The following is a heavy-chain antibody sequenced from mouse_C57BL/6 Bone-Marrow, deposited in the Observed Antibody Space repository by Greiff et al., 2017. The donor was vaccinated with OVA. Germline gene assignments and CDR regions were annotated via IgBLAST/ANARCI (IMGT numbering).Heavy chain of an antibody. CDR1: GYTFTSYW. CDR2: IHPNSGST. V-gene: IGHV1-64*01. CDR3: ARNYYGSSYVRAMDY. Sequence: QVQLQQPGAELVKPGASVKLSCKASGYTFTSYWMHWVKQRPGQGLEWIGMIHPNSGSTNYNEKFKSKATLTVDKSSSTAYMQLSSLTSEDSAVYYCARNYYGSSYVRAMDYWGQGTSVTVSS. D-gene: IGHD1-1*01. J-gene: IGHJ4*01.